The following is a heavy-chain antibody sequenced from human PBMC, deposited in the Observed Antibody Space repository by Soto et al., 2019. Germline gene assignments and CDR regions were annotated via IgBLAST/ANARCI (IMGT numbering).Heavy chain of an antibody. V-gene: IGHV3-74*01. CDR1: GLTFSSYW. J-gene: IGHJ4*02. D-gene: IGHD5-12*01. CDR2: INIDGSST. CDR3: ASRTKVEMATLGHY. Sequence: PGGSLRLSCGASGLTFSSYWMHWVRRAPGKGLVWVSRINIDGSSTSYADSVKGRFTISRDNAKNTLYLQMNSLRAEDTAVYYCASRTKVEMATLGHYWGQGTLVTVSS.